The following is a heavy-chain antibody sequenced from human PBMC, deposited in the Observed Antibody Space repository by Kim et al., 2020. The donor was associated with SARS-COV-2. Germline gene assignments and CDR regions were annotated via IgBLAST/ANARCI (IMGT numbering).Heavy chain of an antibody. CDR3: AKMVIMDGYNYFYYYAM. J-gene: IGHJ6*01. CDR2: ISGGAVNK. D-gene: IGHD2-21*01. Sequence: GGSLRLSCAASGFTFDTFAMSWVRQAPGKGLEWVSVISGGAVNKFYADSVRGRFTISRDNSKSTLYLQMNSLIDEDTALYYCAKMVIMDGYNYFYYYAM. V-gene: IGHV3-23*01. CDR1: GFTFDTFA.